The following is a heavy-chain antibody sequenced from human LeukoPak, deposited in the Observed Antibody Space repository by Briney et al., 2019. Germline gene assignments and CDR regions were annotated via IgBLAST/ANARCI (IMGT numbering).Heavy chain of an antibody. CDR2: INPSGGST. Sequence: GASVKVSCKASGYTFTSYYMHWVRQAPGQGLEWMGIINPSGGSTSYAQKFQGRVTMTRDMSTSTVYMELSSLRSEDTAVYYCARVGKQQPAIDYWGQGTLVTVSS. CDR1: GYTFTSYY. V-gene: IGHV1-46*01. CDR3: ARVGKQQPAIDY. J-gene: IGHJ4*02. D-gene: IGHD6-13*01.